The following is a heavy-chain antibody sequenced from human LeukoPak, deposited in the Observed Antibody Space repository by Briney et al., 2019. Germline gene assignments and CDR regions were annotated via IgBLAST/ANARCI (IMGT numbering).Heavy chain of an antibody. Sequence: SETLSLTCNVSGGSLTSDNWDWIRQPQGKGLEGIGSTSYRGSTNYNPSLKSRVTISLDTSNNHVSLKLNSLTAADTAVYFCARVPVAALPPWTGYPTTQVEAFDIWGQGTMVTVSS. CDR1: GGSLTSDN. CDR2: TSYRGST. D-gene: IGHD3/OR15-3a*01. CDR3: ARVPVAALPPWTGYPTTQVEAFDI. V-gene: IGHV4-59*01. J-gene: IGHJ3*02.